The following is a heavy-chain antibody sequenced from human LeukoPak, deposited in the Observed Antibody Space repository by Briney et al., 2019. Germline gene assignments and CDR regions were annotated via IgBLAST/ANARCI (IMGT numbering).Heavy chain of an antibody. CDR1: GFTFSSYA. J-gene: IGHJ6*02. CDR2: ISYDGSNK. CDR3: ARDRINCSSTSCYNYYYYGMDV. V-gene: IGHV3-30-3*01. D-gene: IGHD2-2*02. Sequence: GRSLRLSCAASGFTFSSYAMHWVRQAPGKGLGRVAVISYDGSNKYYADSVKGRFTISRDNSTNTLYLQMNSLRAEDTAVYYCARDRINCSSTSCYNYYYYGMDVWGQGTTVTVSS.